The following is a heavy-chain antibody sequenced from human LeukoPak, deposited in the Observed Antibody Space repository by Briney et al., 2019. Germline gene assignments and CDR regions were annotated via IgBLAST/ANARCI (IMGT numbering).Heavy chain of an antibody. J-gene: IGHJ6*02. CDR1: GSTFSSYW. V-gene: IGHV3-7*01. Sequence: GGSLRLSCAASGSTFSSYWMSWVRQAPGKGLEWVANIKQDGSEKYYVDSVKGRFTISRDNAKNSLYLQMNSLRAEDTAVYYCARVSGYYDFWSGYYIYYYYGMDVWGQGTTVTVSS. CDR2: IKQDGSEK. CDR3: ARVSGYYDFWSGYYIYYYYGMDV. D-gene: IGHD3-3*01.